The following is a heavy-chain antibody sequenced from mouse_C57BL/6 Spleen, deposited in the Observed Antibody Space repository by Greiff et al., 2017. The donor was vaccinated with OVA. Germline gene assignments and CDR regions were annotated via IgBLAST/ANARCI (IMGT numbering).Heavy chain of an antibody. CDR2: IYPGDGDI. J-gene: IGHJ2*01. Sequence: QVQLQQSGAELVKPGASVKISCKASGYAFSNYWMHWVKRRPGKGLEWIGQIYPGDGDINYNGQFKGKATLTADKSSSTAYMQFSCLTSGDSAVYFCARGAFWDQGKALTVTS. CDR3: ARGAF. V-gene: IGHV1-80*01. CDR1: GYAFSNYW.